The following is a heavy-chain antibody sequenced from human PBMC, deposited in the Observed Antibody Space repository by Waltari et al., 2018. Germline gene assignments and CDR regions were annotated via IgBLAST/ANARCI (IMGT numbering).Heavy chain of an antibody. Sequence: QVQLQQWGAGLLKPSETLSLTCAVYGGSFSGYYWSWIRQPPGKGLEWIGEINHSGSTNYDPSLKSRVTISVDTSKNQFSLKLSSVTAADTAVYYCASNSLGYCSGGSCYYYYYMDVWGKGTTVTVSS. CDR2: INHSGST. CDR1: GGSFSGYY. V-gene: IGHV4-34*01. J-gene: IGHJ6*03. CDR3: ASNSLGYCSGGSCYYYYYMDV. D-gene: IGHD2-15*01.